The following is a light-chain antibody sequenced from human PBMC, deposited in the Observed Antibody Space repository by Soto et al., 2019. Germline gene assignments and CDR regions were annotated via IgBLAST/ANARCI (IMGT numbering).Light chain of an antibody. V-gene: IGKV3-20*01. Sequence: EIVLTQSPGTLSLSPGERATLSCRASQSVSSNLAWYQQTPGQAPRLLIYGASSRATGIPDRVSGSGSGTDFTLTISRLEPEDFAVYYCQKYGSSPTTFGQGTKVYIK. CDR3: QKYGSSPTT. CDR2: GAS. J-gene: IGKJ1*01. CDR1: QSVSSN.